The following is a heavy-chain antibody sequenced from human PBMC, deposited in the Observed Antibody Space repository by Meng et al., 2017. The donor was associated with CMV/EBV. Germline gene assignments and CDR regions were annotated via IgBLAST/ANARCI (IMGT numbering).Heavy chain of an antibody. CDR2: IIPIFGTA. D-gene: IGHD3-3*01. J-gene: IGHJ6*02. CDR1: GGTFSSYA. Sequence: SVKVSCKASGGTFSSYAISWVRQAPGQGLEWMGGIIPIFGTANYAQKFQGRVTITTDESTSTAYMELSCLRSEDTAVYYCARDRAGRITIFGVVQGGGMDVWGQGTTVTVSS. V-gene: IGHV1-69*05. CDR3: ARDRAGRITIFGVVQGGGMDV.